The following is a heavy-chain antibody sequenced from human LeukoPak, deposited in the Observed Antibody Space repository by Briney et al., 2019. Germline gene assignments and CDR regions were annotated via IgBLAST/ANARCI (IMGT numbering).Heavy chain of an antibody. D-gene: IGHD6-13*01. CDR2: IYYSGST. CDR3: AREGDSNSWYRFDY. J-gene: IGHJ4*02. Sequence: PSETLSLTCTVSGGSVSSGSYYWSWIRQLPGKGLEWIGYIYYSGSTNCNPSLKSRVTISVDTSKNQFSLKLSSVTAADTAVYYCAREGDSNSWYRFDYWGQGTLVTVSS. V-gene: IGHV4-61*01. CDR1: GGSVSSGSYY.